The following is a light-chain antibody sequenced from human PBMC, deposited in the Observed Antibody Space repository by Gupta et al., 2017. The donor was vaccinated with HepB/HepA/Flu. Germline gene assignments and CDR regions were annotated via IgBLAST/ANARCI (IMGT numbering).Light chain of an antibody. V-gene: IGLV1-36*01. CDR2: YDD. J-gene: IGLJ2*01. CDR1: SSNIGNNA. CDR3: AAWDDSLIGLV. Sequence: QSVLTQPPPVSEAPRQRVTISCSGSSSNIGNNAVNWYQQLPGKSPKLLIYYDDLLPSGVSDRFSGSRSGTSASLAISGLQSEDEAEYYCAAWDDSLIGLVFGGGTKLTVL.